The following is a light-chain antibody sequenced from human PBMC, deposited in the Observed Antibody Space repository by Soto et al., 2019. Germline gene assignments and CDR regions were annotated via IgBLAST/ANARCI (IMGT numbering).Light chain of an antibody. CDR2: KAS. CDR3: QQYNRYPYT. J-gene: IGKJ2*01. Sequence: DVQMTQSPSTLSASVGDRVTITCRASQSITSWLAWYQQKPGKAPKLLIYKASTLESGVPSRFSGSGSGTEFTLTISSLQPDDFARYYCQQYNRYPYTVGQGTKVDIK. V-gene: IGKV1-5*03. CDR1: QSITSW.